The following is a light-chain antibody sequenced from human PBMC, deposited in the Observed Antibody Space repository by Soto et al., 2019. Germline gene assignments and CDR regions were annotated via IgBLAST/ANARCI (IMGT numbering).Light chain of an antibody. J-gene: IGKJ5*01. CDR1: QSVTSY. V-gene: IGKV3-11*01. CDR2: DAS. CDR3: HQRSNWPIT. Sequence: EIVFTQSPATLSLSPGERATLSCRASQSVTSYLAWYQHKPGQAPRLLIYDASNRATGIPARFSGSGSGTDFTLTISSXEPEDFAVYYCHQRSNWPITFGQGTRLEIK.